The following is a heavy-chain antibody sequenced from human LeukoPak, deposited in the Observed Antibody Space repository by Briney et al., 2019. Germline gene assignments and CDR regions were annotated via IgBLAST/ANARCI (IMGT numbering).Heavy chain of an antibody. D-gene: IGHD1-26*01. V-gene: IGHV3-11*06. CDR3: ARVGATWYFQH. CDR1: GFTFSDYY. J-gene: IGHJ1*01. Sequence: PGGSLRLSCAASGFTFSDYYLTWIRQAPGKGLEWVSYISSSSSDTNYADSVRGRFTISRDNANKSLYLQMNSLRDEDTAVYYCARVGATWYFQHWGQGALVTVSP. CDR2: ISSSSSDT.